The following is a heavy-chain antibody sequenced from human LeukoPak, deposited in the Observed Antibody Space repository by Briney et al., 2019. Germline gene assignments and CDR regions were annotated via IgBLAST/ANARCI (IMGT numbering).Heavy chain of an antibody. V-gene: IGHV3-53*01. CDR2: IYSGGTT. CDR1: GFTVSGNY. D-gene: IGHD2-2*01. CDR3: ARDWYHAIDY. Sequence: GGSLRLSCAVSGFTVSGNYMSWVRHAPGKGLEWVSLIYSGGTTYYADSVKGRFTISRDNSKNTLYLQMNSLRAEDTAVYYGARDWYHAIDYWGQGTLVTVS. J-gene: IGHJ4*02.